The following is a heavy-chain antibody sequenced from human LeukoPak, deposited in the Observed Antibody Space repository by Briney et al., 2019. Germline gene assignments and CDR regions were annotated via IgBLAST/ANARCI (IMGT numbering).Heavy chain of an antibody. V-gene: IGHV4-39*01. CDR3: ASAPTYYYGSGLAGFDP. J-gene: IGHJ5*02. Sequence: SETLSLTCTVSGGSIRSSYYYWGWIRQPPGKGLEWIGSIYDSGSTYYNPSLKSRVTISVDTSKNQFSLKLSSVTAADTAVYYCASAPTYYYGSGLAGFDPWGQGTLVTVSS. CDR2: IYDSGST. D-gene: IGHD3-10*01. CDR1: GGSIRSSYYY.